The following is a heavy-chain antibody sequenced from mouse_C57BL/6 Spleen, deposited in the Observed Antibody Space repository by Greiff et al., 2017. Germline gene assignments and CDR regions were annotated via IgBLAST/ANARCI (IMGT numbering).Heavy chain of an antibody. CDR1: GYTFTSYW. V-gene: IGHV1-52*01. Sequence: QVQLQQPGAELVRPGSSVKLSCKASGYTFTSYWMHWVKQRPIQGLEWIGNIDPSDSETHYNQKFKDKATLTVDKSSSTAYMQLSSLTSEDSAVYYCARGDYDGPWFAYWGQGTLVTVSA. J-gene: IGHJ3*01. CDR3: ARGDYDGPWFAY. CDR2: IDPSDSET. D-gene: IGHD2-4*01.